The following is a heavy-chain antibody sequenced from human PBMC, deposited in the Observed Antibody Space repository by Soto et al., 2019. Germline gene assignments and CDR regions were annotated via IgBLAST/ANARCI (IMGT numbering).Heavy chain of an antibody. J-gene: IGHJ4*02. D-gene: IGHD6-6*01. CDR2: INPKSGDT. CDR1: GYTFTDYY. V-gene: IGHV1-2*02. Sequence: RASVKVSCKTSGYTFTDYYIHWVRQAPGQGLECMGWINPKSGDTNYAQRFQGRVTMTRDTSISTAYMEVSRLRSDDTAVYYCARSVSFITPRPDYWGQGTLVTVSS. CDR3: ARSVSFITPRPDY.